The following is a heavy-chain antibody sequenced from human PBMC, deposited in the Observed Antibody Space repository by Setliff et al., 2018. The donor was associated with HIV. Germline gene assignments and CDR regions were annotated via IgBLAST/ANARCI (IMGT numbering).Heavy chain of an antibody. V-gene: IGHV3-7*01. CDR2: IKPDGSEK. CDR3: ARPTNIDTLYYGSQSFYMYYYGLDV. CDR1: GFSFSAYW. J-gene: IGHJ6*02. Sequence: GGSLRLSCAASGFSFSAYWMNWVRQAPGKGLEWVANIKPDGSEKYYADSVKGRFTISRDNAKNSLYLQMNSLRAEDMAVYFCARPTNIDTLYYGSQSFYMYYYGLDVWGQGTTVTVSS. D-gene: IGHD3-10*01.